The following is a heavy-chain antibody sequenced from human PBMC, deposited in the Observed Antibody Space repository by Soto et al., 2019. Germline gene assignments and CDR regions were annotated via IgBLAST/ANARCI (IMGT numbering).Heavy chain of an antibody. J-gene: IGHJ3*02. V-gene: IGHV4-34*01. Sequence: PSETLCLTCPVYGGPFSGYYWSWIRQPPGKWLEWIGEVNHSGSTNYNPSLKSRVTISVDTSKNQFSLKLSSVTAADTAVYYCARQESYYYDSSGYAFDIWGQGTMVTVSS. CDR3: ARQESYYYDSSGYAFDI. D-gene: IGHD3-22*01. CDR2: VNHSGST. CDR1: GGPFSGYY.